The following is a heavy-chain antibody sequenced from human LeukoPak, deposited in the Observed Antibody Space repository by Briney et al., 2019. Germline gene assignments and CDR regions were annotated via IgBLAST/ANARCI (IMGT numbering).Heavy chain of an antibody. J-gene: IGHJ4*02. CDR3: ARHRPVTYQLLYYFDY. D-gene: IGHD2-2*01. CDR2: IYHSGST. V-gene: IGHV4-38-2*01. Sequence: SETLSLTCAVSGYSISSGYYWGWIRQPPGKGLEWIGSIYHSGSTYYNPSLKSRVTISVDTSKNQFSLKLSSVTAADTAVYYCARHRPVTYQLLYYFDYWGREPWSPSPQ. CDR1: GYSISSGYY.